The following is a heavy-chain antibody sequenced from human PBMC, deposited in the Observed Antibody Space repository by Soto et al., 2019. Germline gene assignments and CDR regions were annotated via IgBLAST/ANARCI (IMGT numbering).Heavy chain of an antibody. V-gene: IGHV1-69*13. D-gene: IGHD3-10*01. CDR1: GGTFSSYA. Sequence: SVKVSCKASGGTFSSYAISWVRQAPGQGLEWMGGIIPIFGTANYAQKFQGRVTITADESTSTAYMELSSLRSEDTALYYCTTSNYYESGTYPQAPFDYWGPGTLVTVSS. CDR2: IIPIFGTA. CDR3: TTSNYYESGTYPQAPFDY. J-gene: IGHJ4*02.